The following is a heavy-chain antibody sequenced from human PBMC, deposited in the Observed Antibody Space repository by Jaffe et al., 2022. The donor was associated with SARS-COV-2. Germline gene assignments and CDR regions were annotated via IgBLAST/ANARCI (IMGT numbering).Heavy chain of an antibody. CDR3: ARDRVTTLRGYFDL. V-gene: IGHV3-30-3*01. D-gene: IGHD4-17*01. CDR1: GFTFSVWA. Sequence: QVQLVESGGGVVQPGRSLRLSCAASGFTFSVWAVHWVRQAPGKGLEWVSGISYDGNNKFYADSVKGRFTISRDNSEDILYLQMNSLRPEDTAVYYCARDRVTTLRGYFDLWGRGALVTVSS. J-gene: IGHJ2*01. CDR2: ISYDGNNK.